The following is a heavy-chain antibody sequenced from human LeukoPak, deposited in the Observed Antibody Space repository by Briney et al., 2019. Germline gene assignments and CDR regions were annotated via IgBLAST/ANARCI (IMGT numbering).Heavy chain of an antibody. CDR2: IYGSGGT. CDR3: ARDPSYSTGYYDY. V-gene: IGHV4-4*07. CDR1: GGSISSYY. Sequence: PSETLSLTCTASGGSISSYYWNWIRQPAGKGLEWIGRIYGSGGTDYNPSLKSRVTMSVDTSKNHVSLKLNSVTAADSAVYYCARDPSYSTGYYDYWGQGILVTVSS. J-gene: IGHJ4*02. D-gene: IGHD5-18*01.